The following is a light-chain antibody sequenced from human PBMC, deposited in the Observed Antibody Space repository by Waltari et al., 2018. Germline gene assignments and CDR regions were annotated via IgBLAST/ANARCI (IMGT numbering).Light chain of an antibody. CDR1: SSDFGGFNY. CDR3: CSYAGSYTWV. V-gene: IGLV2-11*01. J-gene: IGLJ3*02. CDR2: DVS. Sequence: QSALTQPRPVSGSPGQSVPISCTGTSSDFGGFNYVPWYQQHPGKAPKLMIYDVSKRPSGVPDRFSGSKSGNTASLTISGLQAEDEADYYCCSYAGSYTWVFGGGTKLTVL.